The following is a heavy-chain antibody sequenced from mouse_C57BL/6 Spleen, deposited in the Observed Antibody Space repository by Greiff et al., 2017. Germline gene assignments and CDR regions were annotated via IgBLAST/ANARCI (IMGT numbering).Heavy chain of an antibody. D-gene: IGHD1-1*01. CDR2: ISHGGGST. Sequence: VQLKESGGGLVQPGGSLKLSCAASGFTFSDYYMYWVRQTPEKRLEWVAYISHGGGSTYYPATVKGRFTISRDNAKNTLYLQMSRLKSEDTAMYYCASHYYGSSPYARDDWGQGTSVTVSS. J-gene: IGHJ4*01. V-gene: IGHV5-12*01. CDR1: GFTFSDYY. CDR3: ASHYYGSSPYARDD.